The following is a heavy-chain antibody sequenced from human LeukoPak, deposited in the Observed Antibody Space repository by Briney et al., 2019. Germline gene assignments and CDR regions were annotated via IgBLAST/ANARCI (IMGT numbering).Heavy chain of an antibody. CDR1: GFTFSSYA. CDR3: AKVLRRYNGNDVPY. V-gene: IGHV3-23*01. CDR2: ISGSGGST. Sequence: GGSLRLSCAASGFTFSSYAMSWVRQAPGKGLEWVSAISGSGGSTYYADSVKGRFTISRDNSKNTLYLPTNSLRAEDTAVYYGAKVLRRYNGNDVPYGGKEPLVTVS. J-gene: IGHJ4*02. D-gene: IGHD1-20*01.